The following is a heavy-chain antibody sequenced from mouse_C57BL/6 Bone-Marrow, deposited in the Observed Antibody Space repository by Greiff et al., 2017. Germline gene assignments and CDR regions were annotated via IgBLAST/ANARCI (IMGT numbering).Heavy chain of an antibody. CDR1: GFNIKDDY. Sequence: VQLKQSGAELVRPGASVKLSCTASGFNIKDDYMHWVKQRPEQGLEWIGWIDPENGDTEYASKFQGKATITADTSSNTGYMQLSSLTSEDTAVYYCTTRWLLGYAMDYWGQGTSVTVSS. CDR2: IDPENGDT. CDR3: TTRWLLGYAMDY. V-gene: IGHV14-4*01. J-gene: IGHJ4*01. D-gene: IGHD2-3*01.